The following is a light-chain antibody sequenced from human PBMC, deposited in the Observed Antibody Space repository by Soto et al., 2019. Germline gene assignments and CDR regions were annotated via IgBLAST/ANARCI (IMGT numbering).Light chain of an antibody. J-gene: IGLJ1*01. CDR1: SSNIGNNY. Sequence: QSVLTQPPSVSAAPGQKVTISCSGSSSNIGNNYVSWYQQLPGTAPKLLIYDNNKRPSGIPDRCSGSKSGTSATLGITGLQNGDEADYYCGTWDSSLSVYVFGTGTKLTVL. CDR2: DNN. V-gene: IGLV1-51*01. CDR3: GTWDSSLSVYV.